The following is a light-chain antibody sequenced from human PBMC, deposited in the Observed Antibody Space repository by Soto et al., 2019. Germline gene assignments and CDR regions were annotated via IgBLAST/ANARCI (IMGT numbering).Light chain of an antibody. V-gene: IGKV3-15*01. CDR2: GAS. Sequence: EIVMTQSPATLSVSPGERATLSCRASQSVSSNLAWYQQKPGQAPRLLIYGASTRATGIPARFSGSGSGTDFTLTISSLQSEDFAVYYCQQYNNWHWYTCGQGTKLEIK. CDR1: QSVSSN. J-gene: IGKJ2*01. CDR3: QQYNNWHWYT.